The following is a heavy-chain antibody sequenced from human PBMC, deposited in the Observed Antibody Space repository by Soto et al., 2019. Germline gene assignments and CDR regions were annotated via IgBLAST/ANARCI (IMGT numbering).Heavy chain of an antibody. Sequence: QVQLVESGGGVVQPGRSLRLSCAVSGFTFSSYGMHWVRQAPGKGLEWVAVISYDGSEKYYADSVKGRFTISRDNSKNTLYLQMNSLRAEDTAVYYCPKQHASGSYFQHWGQGTLVTVSS. J-gene: IGHJ1*01. V-gene: IGHV3-30*18. CDR3: PKQHASGSYFQH. CDR1: GFTFSSYG. D-gene: IGHD1-26*01. CDR2: ISYDGSEK.